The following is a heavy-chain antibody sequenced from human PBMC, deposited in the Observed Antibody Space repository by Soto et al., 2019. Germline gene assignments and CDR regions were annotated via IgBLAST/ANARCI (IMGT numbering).Heavy chain of an antibody. CDR1: GGSLRNYY. Sequence: SETLSLTCVVSGGSLRNYYWSWIRQPPGRGLEWIGRIYSSGNTNYNPSLQSRVILSIDTSGNQFSLKLTSVTAADAAVYFCARVKYTGSNSYLAFWGQGKVVTASS. CDR2: IYSSGNT. D-gene: IGHD1-26*01. V-gene: IGHV4-59*01. CDR3: ARVKYTGSNSYLAF. J-gene: IGHJ4*02.